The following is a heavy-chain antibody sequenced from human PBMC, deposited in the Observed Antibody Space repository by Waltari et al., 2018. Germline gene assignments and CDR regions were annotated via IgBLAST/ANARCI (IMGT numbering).Heavy chain of an antibody. D-gene: IGHD1-26*01. CDR3: AREIVPDGFDY. V-gene: IGHV4-59*12. CDR1: GGSISSYY. Sequence: QVQLQESGPGLVKPSETLSLTCTVSGGSISSYYWSWIRQPPGKGLEWIGYIYYSGSTNYNPSLKSRVTISVDTSKNQFSLKLSSVTAADTAVYYCAREIVPDGFDYWGQGTLVTVSS. J-gene: IGHJ4*02. CDR2: IYYSGST.